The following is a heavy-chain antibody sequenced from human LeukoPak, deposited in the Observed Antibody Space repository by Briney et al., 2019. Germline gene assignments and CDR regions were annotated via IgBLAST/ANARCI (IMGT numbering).Heavy chain of an antibody. Sequence: PSETLSLTCTVSGGSISSSSYYWGWIRQPPGKGLEWIGSIYYSGSTYYNPSLKSRVTISVDTSKNQLSLKLSSVTAADTAVYYCARGSGWYFLFDYWGQGTLVTVSS. J-gene: IGHJ4*02. CDR3: ARGSGWYFLFDY. V-gene: IGHV4-39*07. CDR2: IYYSGST. CDR1: GGSISSSSYY. D-gene: IGHD6-19*01.